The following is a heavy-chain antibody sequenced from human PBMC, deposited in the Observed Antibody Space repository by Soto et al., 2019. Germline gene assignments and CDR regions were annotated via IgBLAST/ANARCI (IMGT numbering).Heavy chain of an antibody. V-gene: IGHV3-30*18. CDR1: GFTFSSYG. CDR2: ISYDGSNK. D-gene: IGHD3-3*01. Sequence: QVQLVESGGSVVQPGRSLRLSCAASGFTFSSYGMHWVRQAPGKGLEWVAVISYDGSNKYYADSVKGRFTISRDNSKNTLYLQMNSLRAEDTAVYYCAKDHSLEWFNYWGQGTLVTVSS. J-gene: IGHJ4*02. CDR3: AKDHSLEWFNY.